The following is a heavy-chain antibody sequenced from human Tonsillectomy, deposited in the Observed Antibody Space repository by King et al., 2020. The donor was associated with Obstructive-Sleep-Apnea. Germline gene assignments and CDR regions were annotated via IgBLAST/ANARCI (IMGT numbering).Heavy chain of an antibody. CDR1: GDSISSGGHY. V-gene: IGHV4-31*03. Sequence: VQLQESGPGLVKPSQTLSLTCSVSGDSISSGGHYWSWIRQHPGKGLEWIGSIYYSGSTYSNPSLKSRVTISIDTSESQFSLKLSSVTAADTAVYYCARTTPYSANDHSPVEEGYFFAMDVWGQGTTVTVSS. D-gene: IGHD5-12*01. CDR3: ARTTPYSANDHSPVEEGYFFAMDV. CDR2: IYYSGST. J-gene: IGHJ6*02.